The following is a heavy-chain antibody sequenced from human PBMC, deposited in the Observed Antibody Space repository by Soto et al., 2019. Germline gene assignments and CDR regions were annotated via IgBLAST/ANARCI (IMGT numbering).Heavy chain of an antibody. CDR3: ARGGLHLGEFSLGQFDS. J-gene: IGHJ4*02. CDR1: GVSVTGGNFF. CDR2: ISNSETT. V-gene: IGHV4-61*01. D-gene: IGHD3-16*02. Sequence: QVQLQGSGPRLVKPSETLSLSCTVSGVSVTGGNFFWCWIRQPPGKTLEWLGCISNSETTNSNPSRKSRVTLSIDTSRNQFSLKLNSVTAADTAVYFCARGGLHLGEFSLGQFDSWGQGTLVNVSS.